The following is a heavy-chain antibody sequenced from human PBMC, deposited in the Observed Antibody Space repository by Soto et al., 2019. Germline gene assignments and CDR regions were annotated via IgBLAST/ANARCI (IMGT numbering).Heavy chain of an antibody. CDR3: ARDNDYYGSGSYFDY. CDR1: GYTFTSYD. CDR2: ISIYNGHT. D-gene: IGHD3-10*01. Sequence: GASVKVSCKASGYTFTSYDINWVRQAPGQGLEWMGWISIYNGHTNYAQKFQGRVTMTRDTSTNTAYMELRSLRSDDTAVYHCARDNDYYGSGSYFDYWGQGTLVTVSS. V-gene: IGHV1-18*01. J-gene: IGHJ4*02.